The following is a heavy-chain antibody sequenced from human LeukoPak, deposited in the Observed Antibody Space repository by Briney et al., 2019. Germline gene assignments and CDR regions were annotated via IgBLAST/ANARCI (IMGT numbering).Heavy chain of an antibody. D-gene: IGHD4-17*01. V-gene: IGHV1-8*01. CDR3: ARVHTTDLDY. Sequence: GASVKVSCKASGYTFTSYDINWVRQATGQGLEWMGWMNPNSGNTGYAQKLQGRATMTRSTSISTAYMELSSLRSEDTAVYYCARVHTTDLDYWGQGTLVTVSS. CDR2: MNPNSGNT. CDR1: GYTFTSYD. J-gene: IGHJ4*02.